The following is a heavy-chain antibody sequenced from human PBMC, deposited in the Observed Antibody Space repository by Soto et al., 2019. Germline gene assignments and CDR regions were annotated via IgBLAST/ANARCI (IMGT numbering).Heavy chain of an antibody. CDR2: ISYDGSNK. D-gene: IGHD7-27*01. CDR1: GFTFSSYA. J-gene: IGHJ4*02. Sequence: GGSLRLSCAASGFTFSSYAMHWVRQAPGKGLEWVAVISYDGSNKYYADSVKGRFTISRDNSKNTLYLQMNSLRAEDTAVYYCARAGLLANFLFYFDYWGQGTLVTVSS. V-gene: IGHV3-30-3*01. CDR3: ARAGLLANFLFYFDY.